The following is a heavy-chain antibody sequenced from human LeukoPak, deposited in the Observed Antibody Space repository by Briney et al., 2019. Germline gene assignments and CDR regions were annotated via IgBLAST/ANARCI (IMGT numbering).Heavy chain of an antibody. V-gene: IGHV1-24*01. D-gene: IGHD6-19*01. CDR3: ARTLAVAGREYYYYYYMDV. Sequence: ASVKVSCKVSGYTLTELSMHWVRQAPGKGLEWMGGFDPEDGETIYAQKFQGRVTITADKSTSTAYMELSSLRSEDTAVYYCARTLAVAGREYYYYYYMDVWGKGTTVTVSS. CDR1: GYTLTELS. J-gene: IGHJ6*03. CDR2: FDPEDGET.